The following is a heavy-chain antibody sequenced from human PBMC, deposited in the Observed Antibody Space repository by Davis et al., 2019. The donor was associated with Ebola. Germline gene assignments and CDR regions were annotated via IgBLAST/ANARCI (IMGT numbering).Heavy chain of an antibody. J-gene: IGHJ6*02. Sequence: PGGSLRLSCAASGFTFSNAWMNWVRQAPGKGLEWVGRIKSKTDGGTTDYAAPVKGRFTISRDDSKNTLYLQMNSLKTEDTAVYYCTTGDIVVGPYYYYYGMDVWGQGTTVTVSS. V-gene: IGHV3-15*07. D-gene: IGHD2-2*01. CDR1: GFTFSNAW. CDR2: IKSKTDGGTT. CDR3: TTGDIVVGPYYYYYGMDV.